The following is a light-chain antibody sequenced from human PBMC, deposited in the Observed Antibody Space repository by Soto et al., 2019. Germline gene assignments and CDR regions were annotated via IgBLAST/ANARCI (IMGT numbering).Light chain of an antibody. V-gene: IGLV2-14*01. J-gene: IGLJ1*01. CDR2: EVS. CDR3: SSYTSSTAYV. CDR1: SSDVGGYNY. Sequence: QSVLTQPASVSGSPGQPITISCTGTSSDVGGYNYVSWYQLHPGKAPKLMAYEVSNRPSGVSNRFSGSKSGNTASLTISGLQAEDEADYYCSSYTSSTAYVFGTGSKVTVL.